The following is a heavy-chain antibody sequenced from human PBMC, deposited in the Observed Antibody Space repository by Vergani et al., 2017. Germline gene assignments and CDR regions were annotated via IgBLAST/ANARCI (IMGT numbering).Heavy chain of an antibody. D-gene: IGHD3-16*01. J-gene: IGHJ6*03. V-gene: IGHV4-31*03. CDR3: ARDLRTWGYMDV. Sequence: QVQLQESGPGLVKPSQTLSLTCTVSGGSISSGGYYWSWVRQHPGKGLEWVGYIYYSGSTYYNPSLNSRVTISVETSKNQFSLKLSSVTAAATAVYYCARDLRTWGYMDVWGKGTTVTVSS. CDR2: IYYSGST. CDR1: GGSISSGGYY.